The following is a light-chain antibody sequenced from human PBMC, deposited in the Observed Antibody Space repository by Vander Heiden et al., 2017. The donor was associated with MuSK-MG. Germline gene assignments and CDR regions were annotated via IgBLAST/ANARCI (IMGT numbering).Light chain of an antibody. Sequence: QMTKSPSSLSASVGDRVTITCRASHSVSTYLNWYRQKPGKAPKLLIYAASRLQGGVPARFSGSGSGTEFSLTISSLQSEDFAAYYCQQSDNCPYTFGRGTKVEIK. CDR2: AAS. V-gene: IGKV1-39*01. CDR3: QQSDNCPYT. CDR1: HSVSTY. J-gene: IGKJ4*01.